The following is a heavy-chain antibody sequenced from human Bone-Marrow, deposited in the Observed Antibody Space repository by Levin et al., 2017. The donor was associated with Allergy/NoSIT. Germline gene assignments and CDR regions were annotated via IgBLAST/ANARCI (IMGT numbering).Heavy chain of an antibody. CDR1: QLKFSDAW. CDR3: AHMVRAPGMIGV. D-gene: IGHD3-10*01. V-gene: IGHV3-15*01. J-gene: IGHJ4*02. Sequence: SCVVTQLKFSDAWVTWVRQAPGKGLEWVGQIKSKGSGGTADYSTPIRGRFSISRDDSRNTIYLYMTSLKTEDTALYYCAHMVRAPGMIGVWGQGTLVTVSS. CDR2: IKSKGSGGTA.